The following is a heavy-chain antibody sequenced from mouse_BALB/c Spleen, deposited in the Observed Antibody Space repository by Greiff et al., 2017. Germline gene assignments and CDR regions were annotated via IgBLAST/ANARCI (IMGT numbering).Heavy chain of an antibody. J-gene: IGHJ1*01. Sequence: EVQLQQSGAELVKPGASVKLSCTASGFNIKDTYMHWVKQRPEQGLEWIGRIDPANGNTKYDPKFQGKATITADTSSNTAYLQLSSLTSEDTAVYYCLYYGSSYGYFDVWGAGTTVTVSS. CDR3: LYYGSSYGYFDV. D-gene: IGHD1-1*01. V-gene: IGHV14-3*02. CDR2: IDPANGNT. CDR1: GFNIKDTY.